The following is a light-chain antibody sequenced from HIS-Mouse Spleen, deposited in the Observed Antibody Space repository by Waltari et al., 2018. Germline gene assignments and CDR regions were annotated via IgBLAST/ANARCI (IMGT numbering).Light chain of an antibody. V-gene: IGLV2-23*01. Sequence: QSALTQPASVSGSPGQSITISCTGTSSDVGSYNLVSWYQQHPGKAPKLMIYEGSKRPSGVSKRFSGSKAGNTASLTISGLQAEDDADYYCCSYAGSSTWVFGGGTTLTVL. CDR3: CSYAGSSTWV. CDR1: SSDVGSYNL. CDR2: EGS. J-gene: IGLJ3*02.